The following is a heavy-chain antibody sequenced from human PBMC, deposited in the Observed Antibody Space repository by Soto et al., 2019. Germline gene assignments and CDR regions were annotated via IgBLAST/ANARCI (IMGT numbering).Heavy chain of an antibody. CDR3: GRDWGPGLGLDV. CDR1: GGSISSYY. D-gene: IGHD7-27*01. J-gene: IGHJ6*02. CDR2: IYSSGST. Sequence: PSETLSLTCTVSGGSISSYYWSWIRQPPGKGLEWIGYIYSSGSTNYSPSLKSRLTISVDTSKNQFSLKLSSVTAADTAVYYCGRDWGPGLGLDVWGQGTTVTV. V-gene: IGHV4-59*01.